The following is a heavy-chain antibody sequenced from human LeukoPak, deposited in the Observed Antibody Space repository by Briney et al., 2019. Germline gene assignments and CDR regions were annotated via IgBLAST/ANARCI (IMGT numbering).Heavy chain of an antibody. CDR2: INPNSGGT. CDR3: ARAGYSSSPPPFGY. Sequence: GASVKVSCKASGYTFTGYYMHCVRQAPGQGLEWMGWINPNSGGTNYAQKFQGRVTMTRDTSISTAYMELRSLRSDDTAVYYCARAGYSSSPPPFGYWGQGTLVTVSS. V-gene: IGHV1-2*02. CDR1: GYTFTGYY. J-gene: IGHJ4*02. D-gene: IGHD6-6*01.